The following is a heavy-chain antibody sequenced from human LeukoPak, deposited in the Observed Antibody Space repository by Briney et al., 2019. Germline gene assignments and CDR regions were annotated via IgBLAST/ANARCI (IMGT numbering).Heavy chain of an antibody. CDR3: ARVVPDCSSTSCYIDY. CDR2: INHSGST. D-gene: IGHD2-2*02. Sequence: SETLSLTCAVYGGSFSGYYWSWIRQPPGKGLEWIGEINHSGSTNYNPSLKSRVTISVDTSKNQFSVKLSSVTAADTAVYYCARVVPDCSSTSCYIDYWGQGTLVTVSS. CDR1: GGSFSGYY. J-gene: IGHJ4*02. V-gene: IGHV4-34*01.